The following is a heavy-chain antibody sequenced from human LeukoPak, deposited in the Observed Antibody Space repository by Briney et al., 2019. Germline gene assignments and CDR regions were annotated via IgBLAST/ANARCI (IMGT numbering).Heavy chain of an antibody. J-gene: IGHJ5*02. CDR2: IYYSGST. V-gene: IGHV4-59*08. Sequence: SETLSLTCTVSGGSISSYYWSWIRQPPGKGLEWIGYIYYSGSTNYNPSLKSRVTISVDTSMNQFSLKLSSVTAADTAVYYCARHFVLGYSYGRFDPWGQGTLVTVSS. CDR3: ARHFVLGYSYGRFDP. CDR1: GGSISSYY. D-gene: IGHD5-18*01.